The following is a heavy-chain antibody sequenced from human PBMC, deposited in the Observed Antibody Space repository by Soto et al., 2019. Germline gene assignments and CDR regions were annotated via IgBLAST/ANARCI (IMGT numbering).Heavy chain of an antibody. CDR3: AKDGASYYYYGMDV. D-gene: IGHD3-10*01. V-gene: IGHV3-23*01. CDR1: GFTFSNYA. J-gene: IGHJ6*02. CDR2: ITGSGSAT. Sequence: EVQLLEFGGGLVQPGGSLRLSCAASGFTFSNYAMSWVRQAPGKGLEGVALITGSGSATYFADSVEGRFTISRDNSKNTLYLQMDSLRAEDTGIYYCAKDGASYYYYGMDVWGQGTTVTVSS.